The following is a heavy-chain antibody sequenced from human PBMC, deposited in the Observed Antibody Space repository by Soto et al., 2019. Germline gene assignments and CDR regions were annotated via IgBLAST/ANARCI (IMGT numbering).Heavy chain of an antibody. CDR2: ISFIGSTI. D-gene: IGHD3-3*01. Sequence: PGGSLRLSCAASGFTFSDYYMSWIRQAPGKGLEWVSYISFIGSTIYYADSVKGRFTISRDNAKNSLYLQMNSLRAEDTAVYYCARVARITIFGVVIHPDYYYYYMDVWGKGTTVTVSS. CDR1: GFTFSDYY. V-gene: IGHV3-11*01. J-gene: IGHJ6*03. CDR3: ARVARITIFGVVIHPDYYYYYMDV.